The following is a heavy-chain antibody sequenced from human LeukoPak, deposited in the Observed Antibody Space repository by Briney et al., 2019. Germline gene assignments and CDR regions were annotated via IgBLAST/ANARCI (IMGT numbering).Heavy chain of an antibody. CDR3: ARGPYYDFWSGNFDY. D-gene: IGHD3-3*01. CDR1: GGTFSSYA. Sequence: SVKVSCKASGGTFSSYAISWVRQAPGQGLEWMGRIIPIFGTANYAQKFQGRVTITTDESTSTAYIELSSLRSEDTAVYYCARGPYYDFWSGNFDYWGQGTLVTVSS. CDR2: IIPIFGTA. V-gene: IGHV1-69*05. J-gene: IGHJ4*02.